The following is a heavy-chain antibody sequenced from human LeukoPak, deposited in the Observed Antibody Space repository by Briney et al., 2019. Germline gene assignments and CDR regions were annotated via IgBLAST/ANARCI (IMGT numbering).Heavy chain of an antibody. J-gene: IGHJ5*02. CDR2: INHSGST. CDR1: GGSFSGYY. CDR3: ARGSSGPRLGT. D-gene: IGHD1-26*01. V-gene: IGHV4-34*01. Sequence: SETLSLTCAVYGGSFSGYYWSWIRQPPGKGLEWIGEINHSGSTSYSPSLESRVTISVDTSKNQFSLRLNSVAAADTAVYYCARGSSGPRLGTWGQGTLVTVSS.